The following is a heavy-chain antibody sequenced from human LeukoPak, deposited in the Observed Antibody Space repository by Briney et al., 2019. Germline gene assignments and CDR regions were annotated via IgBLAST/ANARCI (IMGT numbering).Heavy chain of an antibody. D-gene: IGHD6-13*01. CDR1: GGPFTTYY. J-gene: IGHJ6*03. Sequence: PSETLSLTCAVYGGPFTTYYWSWIRQPPGKGLEWIGDIYHTGSTTYNPSLKSRVTISVDTSKNQFSLKLSSVTAADTAVYYCAREGPPGIATPYYYYYMDVWGKGTTVTISS. CDR3: AREGPPGIATPYYYYYMDV. CDR2: IYHTGST. V-gene: IGHV4-34*01.